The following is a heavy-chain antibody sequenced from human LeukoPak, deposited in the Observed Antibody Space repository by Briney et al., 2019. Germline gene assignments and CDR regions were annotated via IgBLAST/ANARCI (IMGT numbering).Heavy chain of an antibody. CDR2: ISADSATT. J-gene: IGHJ4*02. D-gene: IGHD3-10*01. V-gene: IGHV3-23*01. CDR3: ARKSASGNYPLNY. CDR1: GFTFDDYG. Sequence: GESLRLSCAASGFTFDDYGMNWVRQAPGKGLEWVSVISADSATTFYADSVKGRFTISRDNAKNTVFLQMSSPRAEDTALYYCARKSASGNYPLNYWGKETLSPSPQ.